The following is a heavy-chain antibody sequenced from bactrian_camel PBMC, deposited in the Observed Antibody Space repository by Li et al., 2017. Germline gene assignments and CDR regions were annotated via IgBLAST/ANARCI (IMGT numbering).Heavy chain of an antibody. Sequence: HVQLVESGGGLVQPGGSLRLSCAASGFTFSNYPMYWIRQASGKGLEWVSIVNSGGSITSYDDSVKGRFTTSRDNAKNTVYLQMNSLKSEDTALYYCATDLLGGSWYDLYTDQSLGFGYWGQGTQVTVS. CDR2: VNSGGSIT. CDR1: GFTFSNYP. D-gene: IGHD6*01. J-gene: IGHJ6*01. CDR3: ATDLLGGSWYDLYTDQSLGFGY. V-gene: IGHV3S1*01.